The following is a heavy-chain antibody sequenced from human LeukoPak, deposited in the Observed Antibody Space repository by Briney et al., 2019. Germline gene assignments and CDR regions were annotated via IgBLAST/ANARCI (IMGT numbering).Heavy chain of an antibody. Sequence: GGSLRLSRAASGFTFSSYSMNWVRQAPGKGLEWVSSISTSSIYIYYADSVRGRFTISRDNAKNSLYLQMNSLRAEDTAVYYCARRAGAYSHPYDYWGQGTLVTVSS. D-gene: IGHD4/OR15-4a*01. CDR1: GFTFSSYS. J-gene: IGHJ4*02. V-gene: IGHV3-21*04. CDR3: ARRAGAYSHPYDY. CDR2: ISTSSIYI.